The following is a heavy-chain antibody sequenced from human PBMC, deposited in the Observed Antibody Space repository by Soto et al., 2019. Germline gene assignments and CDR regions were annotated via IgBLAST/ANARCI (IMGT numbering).Heavy chain of an antibody. CDR3: TYGSGSDYGMDV. D-gene: IGHD3-10*01. CDR2: IYYSGST. J-gene: IGHJ6*02. V-gene: IGHV4-31*03. CDR1: GGSISSGGYY. Sequence: QVQLQESGPGLVKPSQTLSLTCTVSGGSISSGGYYWSWIRQHPGKGLEWIGYIYYSGSTYYNPSLKSRVSIAVDTSKNQCSLKLSSVTAADTAVYYCTYGSGSDYGMDVWGQGTTVTVSS.